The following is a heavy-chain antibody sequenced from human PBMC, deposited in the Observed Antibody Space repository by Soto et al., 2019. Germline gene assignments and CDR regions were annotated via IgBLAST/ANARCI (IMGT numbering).Heavy chain of an antibody. CDR1: GYSFTTYG. J-gene: IGHJ6*02. Sequence: GASVKVSCKTSGYSFTTYGISWVRQAPGQGLEWMGWISGYNGNTHYAQKFQGRVSMTTDTSTSTAYMELRSLRSDDTAVYYCAREGPAPYYYYGMDVWGQGTTLTVSS. CDR2: ISGYNGNT. CDR3: AREGPAPYYYYGMDV. V-gene: IGHV1-18*01.